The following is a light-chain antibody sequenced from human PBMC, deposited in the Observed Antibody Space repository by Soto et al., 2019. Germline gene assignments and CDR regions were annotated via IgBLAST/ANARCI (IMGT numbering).Light chain of an antibody. CDR2: ATD. V-gene: IGKV1-39*01. CDR3: QQSYNTPQT. J-gene: IGKJ1*01. Sequence: DIQMTQSPSSLSASVGDRVTITCRASQTITNYLNWYQQQSGKAPKLLIYATDTLQSGVPSRFSGSGSGTDYTLTISSLQPEDSETYYCQQSYNTPQTFGQGTKVDIK. CDR1: QTITNY.